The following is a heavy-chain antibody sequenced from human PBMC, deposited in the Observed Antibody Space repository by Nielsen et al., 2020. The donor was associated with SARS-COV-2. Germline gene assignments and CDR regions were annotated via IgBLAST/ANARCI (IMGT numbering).Heavy chain of an antibody. Sequence: GESLKISCAASGFTFSRYWMHWVRQAPGKGLVWVSRINSDGTYTTYADSVKGRFTISRDNSKNTLYLQMNSLRAEDTAVYYCAKTGQLDQWGQGTLVTVSS. CDR2: INSDGTYT. V-gene: IGHV3-74*01. CDR3: AKTGQLDQ. J-gene: IGHJ4*02. D-gene: IGHD3-9*01. CDR1: GFTFSRYW.